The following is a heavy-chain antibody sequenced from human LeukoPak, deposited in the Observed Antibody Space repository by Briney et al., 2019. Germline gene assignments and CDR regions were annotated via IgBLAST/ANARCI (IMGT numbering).Heavy chain of an antibody. CDR1: GGSISNTIYY. CDR2: VFYSGST. V-gene: IGHV4-39*07. D-gene: IGHD6-13*01. Sequence: SETLSLTCTVSGGSISNTIYYWGWIRQPPGKGLQWIGSVFYSGSTYYNPSLESRVTISVDTSKNQFSLKVNSVTTADTAVYYCAREGRGQQLTPIDYWGPGALVTVSS. CDR3: AREGRGQQLTPIDY. J-gene: IGHJ4*02.